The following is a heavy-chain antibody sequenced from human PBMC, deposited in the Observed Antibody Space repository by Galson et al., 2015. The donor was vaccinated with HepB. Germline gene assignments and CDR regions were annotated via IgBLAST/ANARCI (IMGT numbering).Heavy chain of an antibody. CDR2: ISWNSASI. V-gene: IGHV3-9*01. CDR1: GFTFGNYA. D-gene: IGHD7-27*01. CDR3: AKVRRNWGGLDY. Sequence: SLRLSCAASGFTFGNYAMQWVRQVPGKGLEWVSGISWNSASIGYVDSVEGRFTISRDHAENSLYLQMNSLRAEDTALYYCAKVRRNWGGLDYWGPGTLVIVSS. J-gene: IGHJ4*02.